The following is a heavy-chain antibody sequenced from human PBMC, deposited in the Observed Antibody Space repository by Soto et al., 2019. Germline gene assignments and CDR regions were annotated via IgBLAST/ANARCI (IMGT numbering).Heavy chain of an antibody. CDR1: CGSIISGGYY. CDR3: ARDCYSSSSRASAYYYGMDV. V-gene: IGHV4-31*03. CDR2: IYYSGST. D-gene: IGHD6-6*01. J-gene: IGHJ6*02. Sequence: SETLSLTCTFSCGSIISGGYYWSWIRQHPGKGLEWIGYIYYSGSTYYNPSLKSRVTISVDTSKNQFSLKLSSVTAADTAVYYCARDCYSSSSRASAYYYGMDVWGQGTTVTVSS.